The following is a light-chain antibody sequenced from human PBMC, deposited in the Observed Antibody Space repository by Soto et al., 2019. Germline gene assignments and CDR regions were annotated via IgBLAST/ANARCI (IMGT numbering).Light chain of an antibody. Sequence: DIQMTQSPSSLSASVGDRVTITCQASQDIKNFLNWYQQRPGKAPKLLIYDASDLETGVPSRFSGSGSGTDFTLTISSLQPDDNATYYCQHCDTYWAFGQGTKVEVE. J-gene: IGKJ1*01. CDR2: DAS. V-gene: IGKV1-33*01. CDR1: QDIKNF. CDR3: QHCDTYWA.